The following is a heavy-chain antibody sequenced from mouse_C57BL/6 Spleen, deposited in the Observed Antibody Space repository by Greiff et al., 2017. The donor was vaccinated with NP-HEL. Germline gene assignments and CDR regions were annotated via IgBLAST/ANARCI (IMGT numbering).Heavy chain of an antibody. J-gene: IGHJ1*03. CDR1: GFTFSDYG. CDR3: ARREDYDADWHFDV. Sequence: EVMLVESGGGLVKPGGSLKLSCAASGFTFSDYGMHWVRQAPEKGLEWVAYISSGSSTIYYADTVKGRFTISRDNAKNTMFLQMTSLRSEDTAMYYCARREDYDADWHFDVWGTGTTVTVSS. CDR2: ISSGSSTI. V-gene: IGHV5-17*01. D-gene: IGHD2-4*01.